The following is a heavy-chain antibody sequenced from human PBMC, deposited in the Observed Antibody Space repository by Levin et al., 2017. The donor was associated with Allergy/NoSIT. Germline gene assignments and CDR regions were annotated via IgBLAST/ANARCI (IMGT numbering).Heavy chain of an antibody. J-gene: IGHJ5*01. V-gene: IGHV4-59*01. CDR3: ARVIAVSGTLFDS. CDR1: GGSITSYY. Sequence: SQTLSLTCPVSGGSITSYYWSWLRPPPGKGLEWIGYVYHIGTTNYNPSLKSRVTISVDTSKNQFSLKLTSVTAADTAVYYCARVIAVSGTLFDSWGQGTLVTVSS. CDR2: VYHIGTT. D-gene: IGHD6-19*01.